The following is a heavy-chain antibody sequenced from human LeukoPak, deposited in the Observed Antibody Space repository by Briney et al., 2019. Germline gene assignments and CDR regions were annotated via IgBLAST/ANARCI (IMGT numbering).Heavy chain of an antibody. J-gene: IGHJ6*02. CDR3: ARGPGVLEWLYRGGNYYYGVDV. D-gene: IGHD3-3*01. V-gene: IGHV3-13*01. CDR1: GFTFSSYD. Sequence: GGSLRLSCAASGFTFSSYDMHWVRQATGKGLEWVSAIGTAGDTYYPGSVKGRFTISRENAKNSLYLQMNSLRAGDTAVYYCARGPGVLEWLYRGGNYYYGVDVWGQGTTVTVSS. CDR2: IGTAGDT.